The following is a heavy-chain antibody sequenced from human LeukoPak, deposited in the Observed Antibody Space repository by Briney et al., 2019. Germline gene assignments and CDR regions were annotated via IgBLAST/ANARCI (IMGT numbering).Heavy chain of an antibody. CDR3: ARDAEATMADFDY. J-gene: IGHJ4*02. CDR2: FIPILGIA. CDR1: GGTFSSYA. Sequence: SVKVSCKASGGTFSSYAISWVRQAPGQGLEWMGRFIPILGIANYAQKFQGRVTITADKSTSTAYMELSSLRSEDTAVYYCARDAEATMADFDYWGQGTLVTVSS. V-gene: IGHV1-69*04. D-gene: IGHD3-10*01.